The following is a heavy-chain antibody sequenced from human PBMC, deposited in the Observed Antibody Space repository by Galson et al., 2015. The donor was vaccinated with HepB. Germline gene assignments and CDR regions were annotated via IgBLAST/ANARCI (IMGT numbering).Heavy chain of an antibody. Sequence: SLRLSCAASGFTFDDYGMSWVRQAPGKGLEWVSGINWNGGSTGYADSVKGRFTISRDNAKNSLYLQMNSLRAEDTALYHCAREKAGYMVQGVIISWDAFDIWGQGTMVTVSS. V-gene: IGHV3-20*01. J-gene: IGHJ3*02. D-gene: IGHD3-10*01. CDR3: AREKAGYMVQGVIISWDAFDI. CDR2: INWNGGST. CDR1: GFTFDDYG.